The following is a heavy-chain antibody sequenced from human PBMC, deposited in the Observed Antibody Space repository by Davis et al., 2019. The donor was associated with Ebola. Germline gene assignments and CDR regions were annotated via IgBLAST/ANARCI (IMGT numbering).Heavy chain of an antibody. CDR1: GGSISSSSYY. CDR2: IYYSGST. Sequence: SETLSLTCTVSGGSISSSSYYWGWIRQPPGKGLEWIGSIYYSGSTYYNPSLKSRVTISVDTSKNQFSLKLSSVTAADTAVYYCARDLVGHYYDSSGSPWGQGTLVTVSS. V-gene: IGHV4-39*02. CDR3: ARDLVGHYYDSSGSP. D-gene: IGHD3-22*01. J-gene: IGHJ5*02.